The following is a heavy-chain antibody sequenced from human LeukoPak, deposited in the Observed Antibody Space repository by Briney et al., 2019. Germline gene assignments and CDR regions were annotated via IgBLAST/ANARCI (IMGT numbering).Heavy chain of an antibody. V-gene: IGHV4-59*01. D-gene: IGHD6-13*01. CDR3: ARYGGTGYSSSWYYFDF. CDR2: VYYSGTT. J-gene: IGHJ4*02. CDR1: GASISSYY. Sequence: PSETLSLTCTVSGASISSYYWSWIRQPPRKGLEWIGYVYYSGTTNYNPSLKSRVTISIDTSKNQFSLKLSSVTAADTAVYYCARYGGTGYSSSWYYFDFWGQGTLVTVSS.